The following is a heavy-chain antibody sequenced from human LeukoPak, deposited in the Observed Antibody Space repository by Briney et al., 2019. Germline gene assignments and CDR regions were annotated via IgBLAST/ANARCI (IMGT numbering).Heavy chain of an antibody. Sequence: ASVKVSCKASGYTFTGYYIHWVRQAPGQGLEWMGWINPNSGGTNYAQKFQGRVTTTRDTSISTAYMELSRLRSDDTAVYYCARGRSTAQYYYDSSGYYNYWGQGTLVTVSS. V-gene: IGHV1-2*02. CDR2: INPNSGGT. CDR1: GYTFTGYY. J-gene: IGHJ4*02. D-gene: IGHD3-22*01. CDR3: ARGRSTAQYYYDSSGYYNY.